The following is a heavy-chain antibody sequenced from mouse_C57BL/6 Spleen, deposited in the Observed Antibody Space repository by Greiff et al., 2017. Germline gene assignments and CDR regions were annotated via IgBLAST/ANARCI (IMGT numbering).Heavy chain of an antibody. J-gene: IGHJ4*01. Sequence: EVQLVESGGGLVKPGGSLKLSCAASGFTFSSYAMSWVRQTPEKRLEWVATISDGGSYTYYPDNVKGRFTISRDNAENNLYLQMSHLKSEDTAMYYCARGGDYFNAKDYWGQGTSVTVSS. CDR2: ISDGGSYT. CDR3: ARGGDYFNAKDY. V-gene: IGHV5-4*01. D-gene: IGHD2-13*01. CDR1: GFTFSSYA.